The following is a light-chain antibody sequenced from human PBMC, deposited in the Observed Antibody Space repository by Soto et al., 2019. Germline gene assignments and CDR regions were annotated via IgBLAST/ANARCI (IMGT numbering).Light chain of an antibody. Sequence: QSALTQPASVSGSPGQSITISCTGTSSDVGGYNHVSWYQQHPGKAPKLIIYVVTKRPSGVPDRFSGSKSGNTASLTISGLQDEDEADYYCSSFAATHTYIFGTGTKVTVL. V-gene: IGLV2-11*01. J-gene: IGLJ1*01. CDR2: VVT. CDR3: SSFAATHTYI. CDR1: SSDVGGYNH.